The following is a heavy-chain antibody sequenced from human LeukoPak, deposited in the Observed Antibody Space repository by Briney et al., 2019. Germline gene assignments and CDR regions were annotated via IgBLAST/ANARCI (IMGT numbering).Heavy chain of an antibody. D-gene: IGHD3-10*01. CDR2: ISYDGSNK. CDR1: GFTFSSYA. V-gene: IGHV3-30*04. J-gene: IGHJ6*03. CDR3: ARDHDRVRGVPIYYYYYYYMDV. Sequence: GGSLRLSCAASGFTFSSYAMHWVRQAPGKGLGWVAVISYDGSNKYYEDSVKGRFTISRDNSKNTPYLQMNSLRAEDTAVYYCARDHDRVRGVPIYYYYYYYMDVWGKGTTVTVSS.